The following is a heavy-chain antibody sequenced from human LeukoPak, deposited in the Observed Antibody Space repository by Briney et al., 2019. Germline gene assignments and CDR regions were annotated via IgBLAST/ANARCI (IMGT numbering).Heavy chain of an antibody. D-gene: IGHD1-26*01. V-gene: IGHV3-74*01. CDR3: ARGRGGSYHY. J-gene: IGHJ4*02. Sequence: GGSLRLSCAASGFTFSNDWMHWVRQAPGKGLVWVSRINTDGSTTTYADSVKGRFTISRDNAKNTLYLQMNSLRVEDTAVYYCARGRGGSYHYRGQGTLVTVSS. CDR1: GFTFSNDW. CDR2: INTDGSTT.